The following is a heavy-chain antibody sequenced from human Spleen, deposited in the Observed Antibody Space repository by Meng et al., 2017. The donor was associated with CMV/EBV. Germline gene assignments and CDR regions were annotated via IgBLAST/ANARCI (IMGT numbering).Heavy chain of an antibody. J-gene: IGHJ4*02. CDR3: ARGIRTYYFDSSGYPED. D-gene: IGHD3-22*01. CDR2: IIPILGTA. CDR1: GTFTSYA. Sequence: GTFTSYAISWVRQAPGQGLEWMGRIIPILGTANYAQKFQSRVTITTDESTSTAYMELSSLRSEDTAVYYCARGIRTYYFDSSGYPEDWGQGTLVTVSS. V-gene: IGHV1-69*11.